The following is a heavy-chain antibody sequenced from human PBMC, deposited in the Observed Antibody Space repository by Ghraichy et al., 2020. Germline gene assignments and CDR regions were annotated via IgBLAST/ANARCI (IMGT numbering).Heavy chain of an antibody. CDR2: IRFDGSNK. J-gene: IGHJ4*02. Sequence: GGSLRLSCAASGFTFSGYGMQWVRQAPGKGLEWVAFIRFDGSNKYYADSVKGRFTISRDNSKNTLHLQMDSLRAEDTAVYYCARFSGPLKDSRFDYWGQGTLVTVSS. D-gene: IGHD3-22*01. CDR3: ARFSGPLKDSRFDY. V-gene: IGHV3-30*02. CDR1: GFTFSGYG.